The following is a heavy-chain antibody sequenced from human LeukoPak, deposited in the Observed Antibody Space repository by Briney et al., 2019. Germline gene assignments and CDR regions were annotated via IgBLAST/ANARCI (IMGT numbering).Heavy chain of an antibody. V-gene: IGHV3-53*01. CDR3: ARAGVSGILRGAFDI. D-gene: IGHD1-26*01. CDR1: GLTISSNY. Sequence: GGSLRLSCAASGLTISSNYMTWVRQAPGKGLEWVSLINPGGSTFYADSVKGRFTISRDNFRNTLYLQVNSLRAEDTAVYYCARAGVSGILRGAFDIWGQGTMVTVSS. J-gene: IGHJ3*02. CDR2: INPGGST.